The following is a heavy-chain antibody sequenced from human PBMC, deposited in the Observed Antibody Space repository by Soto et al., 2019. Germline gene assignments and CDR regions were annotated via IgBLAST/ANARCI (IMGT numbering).Heavy chain of an antibody. V-gene: IGHV3-15*07. CDR2: IKSKTDVVTT. J-gene: IGHJ5*02. Sequence: GGSLRLSCAASCFTFSNALMNCVRQAPWKGLEWFVRIKSKTDVVTTDYAAPVKGRFTISRDDSKNTLSLQMNSLKTEDTAVYFCYASFYSYGSAYYQPWGKGTMVTVSS. CDR1: CFTFSNAL. CDR3: YASFYSYGSAYYQP. D-gene: IGHD3-22*01.